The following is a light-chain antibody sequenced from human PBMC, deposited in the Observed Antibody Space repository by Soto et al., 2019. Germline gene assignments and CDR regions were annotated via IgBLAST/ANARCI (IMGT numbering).Light chain of an antibody. CDR1: SSDVGGFNY. CDR3: ASYTTSSTYF. V-gene: IGLV2-14*03. J-gene: IGLJ1*01. Sequence: QSVLTQPASVSGSPGQSIAISCTGTSSDVGGFNYVSWYQQHPGKAPKFMIYDVSSRPSGVSDRFSGSKSGNTASLTISGLQAEDEADYYCASYTTSSTYFFGTGTKVTVL. CDR2: DVS.